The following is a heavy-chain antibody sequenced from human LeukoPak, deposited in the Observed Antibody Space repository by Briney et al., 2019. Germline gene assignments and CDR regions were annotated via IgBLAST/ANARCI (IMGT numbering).Heavy chain of an antibody. CDR2: ISYDGGKK. D-gene: IGHD1-26*01. J-gene: IGHJ5*02. CDR3: AKIKWDDNWFDP. V-gene: IGHV3-30*18. Sequence: PGGSLRLSCAASGFTFSSHDMHWVRQAPGKGLEWVSIISYDGGKKDYADSVKGRFTISRDNSKNTLYLQMNSLRAEDTAVYYCAKIKWDDNWFDPWGQGTLVTVSS. CDR1: GFTFSSHD.